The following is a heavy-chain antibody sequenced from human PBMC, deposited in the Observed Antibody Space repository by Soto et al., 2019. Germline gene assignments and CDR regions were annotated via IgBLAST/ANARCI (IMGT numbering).Heavy chain of an antibody. CDR1: GGTFSSYA. CDR2: IIPIFGTA. V-gene: IGHV1-69*13. J-gene: IGHJ5*02. Sequence: SVKVSCKASGGTFSSYAISWVRQAPGQGLEWMGGIIPIFGTANYAQKFQGRVTITADESTSTAYMELSSLRSEDTAVYYCARAKFAITIFGVVSRVNWFDPWGQGTLVTVSS. D-gene: IGHD3-3*01. CDR3: ARAKFAITIFGVVSRVNWFDP.